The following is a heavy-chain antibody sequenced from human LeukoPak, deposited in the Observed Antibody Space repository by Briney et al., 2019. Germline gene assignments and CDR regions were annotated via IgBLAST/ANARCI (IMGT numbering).Heavy chain of an antibody. CDR3: ARELLWFGEFGDAFDI. Sequence: GGSLRLSCAASGFTFSSYSMNWVRQAPGKGLEWVSYISSSGSTIYYADSVKGRFTISRDNAKNSLYLQMNSLRAEDTAVYYCARELLWFGEFGDAFDIWGQGTMVTVSS. CDR1: GFTFSSYS. V-gene: IGHV3-48*04. CDR2: ISSSGSTI. J-gene: IGHJ3*02. D-gene: IGHD3-10*01.